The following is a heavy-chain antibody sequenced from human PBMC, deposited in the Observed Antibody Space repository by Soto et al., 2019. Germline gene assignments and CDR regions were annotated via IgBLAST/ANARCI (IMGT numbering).Heavy chain of an antibody. Sequence: PGGSLRLSCAASGFTFSSYWMHWVRQAPGKGLVWVSRINSDGSSTSYADSVKGRFTISRDNAKNTLYLQMNSLRAEDTAVYYCAREVYNWNRDDAFDIWGQGTMVTVSS. J-gene: IGHJ3*02. D-gene: IGHD1-1*01. V-gene: IGHV3-74*01. CDR1: GFTFSSYW. CDR3: AREVYNWNRDDAFDI. CDR2: INSDGSST.